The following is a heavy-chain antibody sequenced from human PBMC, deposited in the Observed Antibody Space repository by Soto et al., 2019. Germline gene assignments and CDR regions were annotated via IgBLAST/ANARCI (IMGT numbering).Heavy chain of an antibody. J-gene: IGHJ3*02. D-gene: IGHD3-3*01. V-gene: IGHV1-2*02. CDR3: ARGGGVGVAGSAAFDM. CDR1: GYPVTAYY. Sequence: QLHLVQSGAVVKKPGASVTVSCWASGYPVTAYYMHWVRQAPGRGLEWMGGINPATGAAKYTQTFQGRVTMTRDTSTSTVFMELSGLTSEDTAVCYCARGGGVGVAGSAAFDMWGQGTLVTVSS. CDR2: INPATGAA.